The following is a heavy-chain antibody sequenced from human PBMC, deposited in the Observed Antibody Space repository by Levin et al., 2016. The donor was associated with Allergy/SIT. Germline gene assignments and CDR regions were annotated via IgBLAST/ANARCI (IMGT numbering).Heavy chain of an antibody. Sequence: GSLRLSCNVSGGSISSGSYYWGWIRQPPGKGLEWIGSSYYSGSTYYNPSLKSRVAISVDTSKNQFSLKLSSVTAADTAVYYCARCGYNYGYFSDYWGQGTLVTVSS. D-gene: IGHD5-18*01. CDR2: SYYSGST. J-gene: IGHJ4*02. V-gene: IGHV4-39*01. CDR1: GGSISSGSYY. CDR3: ARCGYNYGYFSDY.